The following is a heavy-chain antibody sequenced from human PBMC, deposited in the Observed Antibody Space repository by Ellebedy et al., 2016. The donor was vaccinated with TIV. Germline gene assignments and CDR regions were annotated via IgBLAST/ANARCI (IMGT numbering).Heavy chain of an antibody. Sequence: MPSETLSLTCSVTGYSISSGYYWGWIRQSPGKGLEWIGSIYPDGSTYYSPSLRSRVTISVDTPKNEFSLKLSSVTAADTAVYYCARRNWNFALRTDYFDSWGRGTLVTVSS. D-gene: IGHD1-7*01. CDR1: GYSISSGYY. CDR3: ARRNWNFALRTDYFDS. J-gene: IGHJ4*02. CDR2: IYPDGST. V-gene: IGHV4-38-2*02.